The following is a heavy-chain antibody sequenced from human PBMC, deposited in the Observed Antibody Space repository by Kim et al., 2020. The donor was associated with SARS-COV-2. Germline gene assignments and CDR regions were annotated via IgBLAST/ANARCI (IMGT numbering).Heavy chain of an antibody. Sequence: GGSLRLSCAASGFTFSSYAMHWVRQAPGKRLEWVAVISYAGSNKYYADSVMGRFTISRDNSKNTLYLQMNSLRAEDTAVYYCARVRGSGIVRSSFDYWG. J-gene: IGHJ4*01. CDR1: GFTFSSYA. D-gene: IGHD3-10*01. CDR2: ISYAGSNK. CDR3: ARVRGSGIVRSSFDY. V-gene: IGHV3-30-3*01.